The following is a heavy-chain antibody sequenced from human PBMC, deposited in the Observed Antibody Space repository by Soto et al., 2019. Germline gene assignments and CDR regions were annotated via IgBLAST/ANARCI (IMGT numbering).Heavy chain of an antibody. J-gene: IGHJ4*02. D-gene: IGHD3-10*01. CDR3: ANYYAAPPGY. CDR1: GFTFNNYA. V-gene: IGHV3-23*01. CDR2: ISATGGST. Sequence: GGSLRLSCAASGFTFNNYAMNWVRQAPGKGLEWVATISATGGSTYYADSVKGRFTISRDNSKNTLYLQMNSLRAEDTAVYYCANYYAAPPGYWGQGTLVTVSS.